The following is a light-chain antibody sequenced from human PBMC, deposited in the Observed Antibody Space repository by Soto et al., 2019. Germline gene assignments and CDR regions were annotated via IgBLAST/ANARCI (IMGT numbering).Light chain of an antibody. CDR2: GAS. CDR3: QQYDASPLT. J-gene: IGKJ1*01. Sequence: EIMMTQSPATLSVSPGERATLSCWASQSVSSNLAWYQQRPGQAPRLLIYGASTRAAGIPARFSGSGSGTDFTLTISGLQSEDSAVYYCQQYDASPLTFGQGTKVEIK. CDR1: QSVSSN. V-gene: IGKV3-15*01.